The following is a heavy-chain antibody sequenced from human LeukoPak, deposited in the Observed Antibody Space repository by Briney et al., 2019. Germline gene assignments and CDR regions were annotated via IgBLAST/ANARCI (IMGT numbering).Heavy chain of an antibody. J-gene: IGHJ4*02. CDR3: ARGNVAIPFDY. D-gene: IGHD2-2*02. V-gene: IGHV3-33*01. CDR2: IWYDGSNK. Sequence: GGSLRLSCAASGFTFSSYGMHWVRQAPGKGLEWVAVIWYDGSNKYYADSVKGRFTISRDNSKSTLYLQMNSLRAEDTAVYYCARGNVAIPFDYWGQGTLVTVSS. CDR1: GFTFSSYG.